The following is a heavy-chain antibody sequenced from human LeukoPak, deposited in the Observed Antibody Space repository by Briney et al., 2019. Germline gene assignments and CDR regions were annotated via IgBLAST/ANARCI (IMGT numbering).Heavy chain of an antibody. J-gene: IGHJ4*02. CDR2: ISWNSGSI. Sequence: GGSLRLSCAASGFTFDDYAMHWVRQAPGKGLEWVSGISWNSGSIGYADSVKGRFTISRDNAKNSLYLQMNSLRAEDTALYYCAKDITLWGGVAAGYFDYWGQGTLVTVSS. CDR1: GFTFDDYA. CDR3: AKDITLWGGVAAGYFDY. D-gene: IGHD6-13*01. V-gene: IGHV3-9*01.